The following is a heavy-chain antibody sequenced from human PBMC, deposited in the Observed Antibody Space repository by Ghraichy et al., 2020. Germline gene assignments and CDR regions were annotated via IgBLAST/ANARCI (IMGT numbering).Heavy chain of an antibody. CDR2: IYYSGST. V-gene: IGHV4-59*01. CDR1: GGSISSYY. D-gene: IGHD4-17*01. J-gene: IGHJ4*02. Sequence: QTLSLTCTVSGGSISSYYWSWIRQPPGKGLEWIGYIYYSGSTNYNPSLKSRVTISVDTSKNQFSLKLSSVTAADTAVYYCARIATVTTPRGSYFDYWGQGTLVTVSS. CDR3: ARIATVTTPRGSYFDY.